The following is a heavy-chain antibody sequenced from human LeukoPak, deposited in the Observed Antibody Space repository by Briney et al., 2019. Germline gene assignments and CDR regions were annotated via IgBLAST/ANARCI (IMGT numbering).Heavy chain of an antibody. CDR1: GFTFGDYN. Sequence: PGRSPRLSCIASGFTFGDYNMNWVRQAPGKGLEWVGCIKSKTHGGTTDYAASVEGRFTMSREDSKSIAYLQMTSLKSEDTAVYYCTRGQLYPYGPEFDYWGQGTLVTVSS. D-gene: IGHD3-10*01. CDR3: TRGQLYPYGPEFDY. V-gene: IGHV3-49*04. J-gene: IGHJ4*02. CDR2: IKSKTHGGTT.